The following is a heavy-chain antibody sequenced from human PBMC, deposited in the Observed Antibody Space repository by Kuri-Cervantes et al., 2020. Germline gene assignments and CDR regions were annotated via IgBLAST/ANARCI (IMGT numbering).Heavy chain of an antibody. CDR1: EFTFSRYA. Sequence: GGSLRLSCAASEFTFSRYAMHWVRQAPGEGLEWVARISYDGSDRYYADSVKGRFTISRDNSENTLYLQMNSLRDEDTAVYYCARDFSGLDYWGQGTLVTVSS. CDR3: ARDFSGLDY. V-gene: IGHV3-30-3*01. CDR2: ISYDGSDR. J-gene: IGHJ4*02. D-gene: IGHD1-26*01.